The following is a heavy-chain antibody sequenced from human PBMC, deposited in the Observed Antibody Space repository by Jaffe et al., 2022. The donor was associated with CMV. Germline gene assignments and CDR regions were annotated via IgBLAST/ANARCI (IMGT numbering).Heavy chain of an antibody. J-gene: IGHJ4*02. D-gene: IGHD5-18*01. Sequence: QVQLVESGGGVVQPGGSLRLSCAASGFTFSNYGMQWVRQAPGKGLEWVAVIWFDGTNEDYADSVKGRFTISRDNSKNTLYLQMNSLRAEDTAVYYCARDGGYSYGFVRPQGYFDYWGQGTLVTVSS. CDR1: GFTFSNYG. V-gene: IGHV3-33*08. CDR3: ARDGGYSYGFVRPQGYFDY. CDR2: IWFDGTNE.